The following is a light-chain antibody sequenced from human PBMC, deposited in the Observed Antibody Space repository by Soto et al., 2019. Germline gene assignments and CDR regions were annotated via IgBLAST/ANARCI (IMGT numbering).Light chain of an antibody. CDR3: LLYYGGAQLL. Sequence: QAVVTQEPSLTVSPGGTVTLTCASSAGAVTSDYYANWLQQKPGQAPRALIYSTSKKHSWTPARFSGSLLGGKAALTLSAVQPVFEADYSCLLYYGGAQLLFGGGTKVTVL. CDR1: AGAVTSDYY. CDR2: STS. J-gene: IGLJ2*01. V-gene: IGLV7-43*01.